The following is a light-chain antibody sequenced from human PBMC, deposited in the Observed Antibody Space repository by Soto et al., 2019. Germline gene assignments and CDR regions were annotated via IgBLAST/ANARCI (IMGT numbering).Light chain of an antibody. J-gene: IGKJ5*01. CDR1: QSVSSSY. CDR3: QQYGSSPIT. Sequence: EIVLTQSPGTLSLSPGERATLSCRASQSVSSSYLAWYQQKPGQAPSLLIYVASSRATGVPDRFSGSGSGTDFTLTISSLEPEDFAVYYCQQYGSSPITFGQGTRLEIK. V-gene: IGKV3-20*01. CDR2: VAS.